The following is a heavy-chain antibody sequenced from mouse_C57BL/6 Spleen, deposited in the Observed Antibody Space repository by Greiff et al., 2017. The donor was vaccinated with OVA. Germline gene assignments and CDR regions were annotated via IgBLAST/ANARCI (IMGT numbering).Heavy chain of an antibody. CDR1: GYTFTSYW. D-gene: IGHD2-5*01. V-gene: IGHV1-72*01. Sequence: QVHVKQPGAELVKPGASVKLSCKASGYTFTSYWMHWVKQRPGRGLEWIGRIDPNSGGTKYNEKFKSKATLTVDKPSSTAYMQLSSLTSEDSAVYYCARGYYSNLYYAMDYWGQGTSVTVSS. CDR3: ARGYYSNLYYAMDY. J-gene: IGHJ4*01. CDR2: IDPNSGGT.